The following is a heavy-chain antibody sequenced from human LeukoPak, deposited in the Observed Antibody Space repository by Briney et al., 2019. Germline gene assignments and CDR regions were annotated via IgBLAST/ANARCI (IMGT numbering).Heavy chain of an antibody. Sequence: GGSPRLSCAASGFTFSSYGMHWVRQAPGKGLEWVAVIWYDGSNKYYADSVKGRFTISRDNSKNTLYLQMNSLRAEDTAVYYCAKDGPAAMEATGTKNYYYYMDVWGKGTTVTVSS. CDR2: IWYDGSNK. D-gene: IGHD2-2*01. J-gene: IGHJ6*03. CDR1: GFTFSSYG. V-gene: IGHV3-33*06. CDR3: AKDGPAAMEATGTKNYYYYMDV.